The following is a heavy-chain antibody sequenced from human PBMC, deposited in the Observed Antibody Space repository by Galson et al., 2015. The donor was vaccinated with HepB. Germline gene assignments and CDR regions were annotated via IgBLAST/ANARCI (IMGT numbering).Heavy chain of an antibody. CDR1: GYTFTTYS. J-gene: IGHJ6*02. Sequence: SVKVSCKASGYTFTTYSVTWVRQAPGQGLEWMGRISIYNGNTNYAQKVQDRVTMTTDTSTRTAYMELRSLTSDDTAVYYCARPLVAAAIGYYYGMDVWGQGTTVTVSS. D-gene: IGHD2-2*01. CDR2: ISIYNGNT. CDR3: ARPLVAAAIGYYYGMDV. V-gene: IGHV1-18*01.